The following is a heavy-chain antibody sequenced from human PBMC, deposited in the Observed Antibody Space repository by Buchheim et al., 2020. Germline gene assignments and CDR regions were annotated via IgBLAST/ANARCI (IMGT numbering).Heavy chain of an antibody. CDR1: GYTFTSYY. Sequence: QVQLVQSGAEVKKPGASVKVSCKASGYTFTSYYMHWVRQAPGQGLEWMGIINPSGGSTSYAQKFQGRVTMTRDTSTSTVYMELSSLRSEDTAVYYCARAWFPLGDGEKYSSGWYYFDYWGQGTL. J-gene: IGHJ4*02. CDR2: INPSGGST. D-gene: IGHD6-19*01. V-gene: IGHV1-46*01. CDR3: ARAWFPLGDGEKYSSGWYYFDY.